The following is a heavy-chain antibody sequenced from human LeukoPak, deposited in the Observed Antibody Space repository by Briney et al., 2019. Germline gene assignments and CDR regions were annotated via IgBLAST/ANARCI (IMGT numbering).Heavy chain of an antibody. Sequence: ASVKVSCKASGYTFTSYGISWVRQAPGQGLEWMGIINPSGGSTSYAQKFQGRVTMTRDTSTSTVYMELSSLRSEDTAVYYCARSIVYYYDSSGYYSLDYWGQGTLVTVSS. CDR3: ARSIVYYYDSSGYYSLDY. CDR2: INPSGGST. CDR1: GYTFTSYG. V-gene: IGHV1-46*01. J-gene: IGHJ4*02. D-gene: IGHD3-22*01.